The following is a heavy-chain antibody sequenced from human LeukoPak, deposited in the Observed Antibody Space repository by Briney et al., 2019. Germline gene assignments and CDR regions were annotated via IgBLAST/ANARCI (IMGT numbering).Heavy chain of an antibody. Sequence: GGSLRLSCAASGFTFSSYSMNWVRQAPGKGLEWVSSISSSSYIYHADSVKGRFTISRDNAKNSLYLQMNSLRAEDTAVYYCARDSPAVAGDIWGQGTMVTVSS. D-gene: IGHD6-19*01. CDR2: ISSSSYI. J-gene: IGHJ3*02. CDR3: ARDSPAVAGDI. V-gene: IGHV3-21*01. CDR1: GFTFSSYS.